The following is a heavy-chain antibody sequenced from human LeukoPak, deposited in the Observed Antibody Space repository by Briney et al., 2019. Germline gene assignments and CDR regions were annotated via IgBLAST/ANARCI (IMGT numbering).Heavy chain of an antibody. J-gene: IGHJ4*02. CDR1: GYTFTSYE. CDR2: MNPNSGNT. V-gene: IGHV1-8*01. CDR3: ARGGIVVVTARPYYFDY. D-gene: IGHD2-21*02. Sequence: ASVKVSCKASGYTFTSYEINWVRQATGQGLEWMGWMNPNSGNTGYAQKFQGRVTMTRNTSISTAYMELSSLRSEDTAVYYCARGGIVVVTARPYYFDYWGQGTLVTVSS.